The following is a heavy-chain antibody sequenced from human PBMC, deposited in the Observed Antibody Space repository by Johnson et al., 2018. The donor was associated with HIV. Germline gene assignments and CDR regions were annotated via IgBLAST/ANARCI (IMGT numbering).Heavy chain of an antibody. D-gene: IGHD1-26*01. V-gene: IGHV3-30*04. CDR1: GFTFSSYA. CDR2: ISYDGSNK. J-gene: IGHJ3*02. CDR3: AKDRGGSYLLFGAFDI. Sequence: QVQLVESGGGVVQTGRSLRLSCAASGFTFSSYAMHWVRQAPGKGLEWVAIISYDGSNKYYADSVNGRFTISRDNSKNTLYLQMNSLRAEDTAVYYCAKDRGGSYLLFGAFDIWGQGTLVTVSS.